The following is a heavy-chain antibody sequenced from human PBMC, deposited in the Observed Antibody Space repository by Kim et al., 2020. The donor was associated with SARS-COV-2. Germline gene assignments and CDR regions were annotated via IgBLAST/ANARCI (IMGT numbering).Heavy chain of an antibody. V-gene: IGHV1-69*10. CDR1: GGTFSSYA. CDR2: IIPILGIA. Sequence: VKVSCKASGGTFSSYAISWVRQAPGQGLEWMGRIIPILGIANYAQKFQGRVTITADKSTSTAYMELSSLRSEDTAVYYCARAHYGSGSYYNSRSYYYYGMDVWGQGTTVTVSS. J-gene: IGHJ6*02. D-gene: IGHD3-10*01. CDR3: ARAHYGSGSYYNSRSYYYYGMDV.